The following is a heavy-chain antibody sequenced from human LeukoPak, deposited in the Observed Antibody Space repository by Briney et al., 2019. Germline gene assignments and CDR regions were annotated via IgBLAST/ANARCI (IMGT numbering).Heavy chain of an antibody. V-gene: IGHV3-9*01. CDR2: ISWNSGSI. D-gene: IGHD3-22*01. J-gene: IGHJ4*02. CDR1: GFTFDDYA. Sequence: PGGSLRLSCAASGFTFDDYAMHWVRQAPGKGLEWVSGISWNSGSIGYADSVKGRFTISRDNAKNSLYLQMNSLRAEDTALYYCAKDDYYDSRGYYSAFDYWGQGTLVTVSS. CDR3: AKDDYYDSRGYYSAFDY.